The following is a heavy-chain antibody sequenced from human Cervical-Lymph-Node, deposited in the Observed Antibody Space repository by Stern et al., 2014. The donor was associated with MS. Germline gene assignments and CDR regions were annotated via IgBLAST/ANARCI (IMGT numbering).Heavy chain of an antibody. Sequence: EVQLLESGGGLVQPGGSLRLSCAVSGFTFSIYNMNWVRQAPGKGLEWVSYITSTSSAIYYADSVRGRFTISRDNANNSLYLQMNSLKEEDTAVYYCTRGGRLPPNEIDYWGQGTLVTVSS. CDR1: GFTFSIYN. D-gene: IGHD1-1*01. CDR3: TRGGRLPPNEIDY. V-gene: IGHV3-48*02. CDR2: ITSTSSAI. J-gene: IGHJ4*02.